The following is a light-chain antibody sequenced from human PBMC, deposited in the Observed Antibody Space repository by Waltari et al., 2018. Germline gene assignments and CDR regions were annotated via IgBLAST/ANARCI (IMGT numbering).Light chain of an antibody. CDR3: QQYNNWPPLT. Sequence: EIVMTQSPATLSVSPGERATLSCRASQSVGRNLAWYQQKPGQAPRLLSSGASNRATGIPARFSGSGYGTEFTLTISSLQSEDFAVYYCQQYNNWPPLTFGGGTTVEI. CDR2: GAS. J-gene: IGKJ4*01. CDR1: QSVGRN. V-gene: IGKV3-15*01.